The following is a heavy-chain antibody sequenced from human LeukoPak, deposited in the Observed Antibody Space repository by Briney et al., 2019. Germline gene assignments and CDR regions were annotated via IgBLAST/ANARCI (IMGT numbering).Heavy chain of an antibody. CDR3: AKGRHDYNPFHW. Sequence: GGSLRLSCAASGFTFTTYAMGWVRQAPGKGLQWVSSIKGGGGDPFYADSVKGRFTISRDNSKNTLFLQLNSLRAEGSAVYYCAKGRHDYNPFHWWGHGTLVTVSS. CDR1: GFTFTTYA. CDR2: IKGGGGDP. J-gene: IGHJ4*01. V-gene: IGHV3-23*01. D-gene: IGHD4-11*01.